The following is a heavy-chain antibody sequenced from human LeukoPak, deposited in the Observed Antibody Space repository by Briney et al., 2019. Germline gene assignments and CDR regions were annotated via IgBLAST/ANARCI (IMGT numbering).Heavy chain of an antibody. CDR1: GGSISSYY. D-gene: IGHD3-10*01. CDR2: IYYSGST. CDR3: ARAPLWFGIPFDP. V-gene: IGHV4-59*01. J-gene: IGHJ5*02. Sequence: KASETLSLTCTGSGGSISSYYWSWIRQPPGKGLEWIGYIYYSGSTNYNPSLKSRVTISVDTSKNQFSLKLSSVTAADTAVYYCARAPLWFGIPFDPWGQGTLVTVSS.